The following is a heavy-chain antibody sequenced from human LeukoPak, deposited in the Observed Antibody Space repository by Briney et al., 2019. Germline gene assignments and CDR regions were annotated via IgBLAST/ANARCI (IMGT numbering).Heavy chain of an antibody. D-gene: IGHD1-26*01. CDR3: TTDGVGIEGATFDY. J-gene: IGHJ4*02. V-gene: IGHV3-15*01. Sequence: GGSLRLSCAASGFTFINAWMAWVRQAPGKGLEWVGRIKAKPHGGTTDYAAPVKGRFTISRDDSKDTLYLQMNSLKTEDTAVYYCTTDGVGIEGATFDYWGQGILVTVSS. CDR2: IKAKPHGGTT. CDR1: GFTFINAW.